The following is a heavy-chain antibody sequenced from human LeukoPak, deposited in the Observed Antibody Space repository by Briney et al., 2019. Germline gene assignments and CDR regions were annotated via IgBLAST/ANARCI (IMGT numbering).Heavy chain of an antibody. CDR2: LSGSGDRI. V-gene: IGHV3-23*01. D-gene: IGHD2-21*01. CDR3: ANGAPYSYYTMDV. CDR1: GFTFSSYA. J-gene: IGHJ6*02. Sequence: GGSLRLSCAVSGFTFSSYAMSWVRQAPGKGLEWVSGLSGSGDRIYYADSVKGRFTISRDNSKNTLYLQMNSLRAEDTAVYYCANGAPYSYYTMDVWGQGTTVTVSS.